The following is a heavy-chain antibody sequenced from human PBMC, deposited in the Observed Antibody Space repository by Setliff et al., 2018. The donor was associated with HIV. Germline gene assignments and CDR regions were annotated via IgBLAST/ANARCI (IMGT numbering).Heavy chain of an antibody. J-gene: IGHJ4*02. CDR2: INSDGSST. V-gene: IGHV3-74*01. Sequence: GGSLRLSCAASGFTFSSYWMHWVRQAPGKGLVWVSRINSDGSSTSYADSVKGRFTISRDNAKNTLYLQMNTLRAEDTAVYYCAREQGGYGGGFDYWGQGTLVTVSS. D-gene: IGHD5-12*01. CDR3: AREQGGYGGGFDY. CDR1: GFTFSSYW.